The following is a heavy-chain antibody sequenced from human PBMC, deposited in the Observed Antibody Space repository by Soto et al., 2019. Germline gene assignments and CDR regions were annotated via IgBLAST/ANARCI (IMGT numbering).Heavy chain of an antibody. CDR2: VNYSGST. V-gene: IGHV4-34*01. J-gene: IGHJ6*02. CDR1: GGSFSDYY. D-gene: IGHD3-3*01. Sequence: ESLCLPCAVYGGSFSDYYWSWIRQPPGKGLKWIGEVNYSGSTNYNPSLKSRVTISVDTSKNQFSLKLSSATAADTAVYYCARGLKVYDLWSGPLGDVWGQGTTVTVSS. CDR3: ARGLKVYDLWSGPLGDV.